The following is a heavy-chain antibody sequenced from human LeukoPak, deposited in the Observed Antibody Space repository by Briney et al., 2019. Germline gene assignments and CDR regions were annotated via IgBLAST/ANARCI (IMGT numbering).Heavy chain of an antibody. Sequence: SETLSLTCTVSGGSISSYYWSWIRQPPGKGLEWIGYIYDSGSTNYIPSLESRVTISVDTSKNQFSLKLNSVTAADTAVYYCAATYYYYSGSYFGFDYWGQGTLVTVSS. CDR1: GGSISSYY. D-gene: IGHD3-10*01. CDR2: IYDSGST. CDR3: AATYYYYSGSYFGFDY. J-gene: IGHJ4*02. V-gene: IGHV4-59*01.